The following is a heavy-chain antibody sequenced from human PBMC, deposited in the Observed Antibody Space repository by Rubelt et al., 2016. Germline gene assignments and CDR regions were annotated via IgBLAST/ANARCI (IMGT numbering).Heavy chain of an antibody. J-gene: IGHJ3*02. V-gene: IGHV1-18*01. D-gene: IGHD5-24*01. CDR2: ISAYNGNT. Sequence: QVQLVQSGAEVKKPGASVKVSCKASGYTFTSYGISWVRQAHGQGLEWMGWISAYNGNTNSAQKCQGRGTMTTDTSTSTAYMELRSLRSDDTAVYYCARRDGYNWDDAFDIWGQGTMVTVSS. CDR1: GYTFTSYG. CDR3: ARRDGYNWDDAFDI.